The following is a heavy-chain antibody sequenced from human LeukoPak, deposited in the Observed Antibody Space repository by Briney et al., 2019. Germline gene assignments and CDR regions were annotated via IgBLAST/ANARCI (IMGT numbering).Heavy chain of an antibody. CDR1: GFTFSSYS. D-gene: IGHD2-2*01. CDR3: ARVAVVPAANLIDY. Sequence: GGSLRLSCAASGFTFSSYSMDWVRQAPGKGLEWVSSISSSSSYIYYADSVKGRFTISRDNAKNSLYLQMNSLRAEDTAVYYCARVAVVPAANLIDYWGQGTLVTVSS. CDR2: ISSSSSYI. V-gene: IGHV3-21*01. J-gene: IGHJ4*02.